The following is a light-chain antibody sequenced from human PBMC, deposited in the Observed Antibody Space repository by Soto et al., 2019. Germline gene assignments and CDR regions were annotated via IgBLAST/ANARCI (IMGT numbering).Light chain of an antibody. CDR2: SND. J-gene: IGLJ7*01. V-gene: IGLV1-44*01. CDR3: AAWDDSLTGVV. Sequence: VLTQPTSASGTPGQKVTMSCSGSSSNIGSNTVNWYQQLPGTAPKLLIYSNDQRPSGVPDRFSGSRSGTSASLAISGLQSEDEADYYCAAWDDSLTGVVFGGGTQLTVL. CDR1: SSNIGSNT.